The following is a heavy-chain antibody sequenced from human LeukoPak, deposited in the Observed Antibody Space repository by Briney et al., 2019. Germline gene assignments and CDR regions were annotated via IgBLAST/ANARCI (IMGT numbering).Heavy chain of an antibody. V-gene: IGHV4-59*01. J-gene: IGHJ4*02. D-gene: IGHD3-22*01. Sequence: PSETLCLTCTVSGGSISSYYWSWIRQPPGKGLEWIGYIYYSGSTNYNPSLKSRVTISVDTSKNQFSLKLSSVTAADTAVYYCASHGTNDSSELLYWGQGTLVTVSS. CDR2: IYYSGST. CDR1: GGSISSYY. CDR3: ASHGTNDSSELLY.